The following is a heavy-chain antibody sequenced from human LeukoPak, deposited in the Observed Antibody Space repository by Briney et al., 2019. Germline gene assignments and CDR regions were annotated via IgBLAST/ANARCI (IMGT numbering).Heavy chain of an antibody. CDR2: INPASGGT. V-gene: IGHV1-2*02. CDR1: GYTFTAYY. J-gene: IGHJ3*02. Sequence: ASVKVSCKASGYTFTAYYIHWVRQAPGQGLEWMGWINPASGGTSYAQKFQGRDTMTSDTSISTAYMELSRLRSDDTAVYFCARAGGGYSSGWGAFDIWGQGTMVTVSS. D-gene: IGHD5-18*01. CDR3: ARAGGGYSSGWGAFDI.